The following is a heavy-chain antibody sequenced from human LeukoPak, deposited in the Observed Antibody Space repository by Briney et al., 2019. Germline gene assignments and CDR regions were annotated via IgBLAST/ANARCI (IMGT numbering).Heavy chain of an antibody. V-gene: IGHV3-48*03. CDR1: GFTFSSYD. CDR3: ARDQYGSGDGYYMDL. CDR2: ISSSGITI. D-gene: IGHD3-10*01. J-gene: IGHJ6*03. Sequence: GGSLRLSCAASGFTFSSYDINWVRQAPGKGLEWVSYISSSGITIFYADSVKGRFTISRDNAKNSLYLQMNSLRSEDTALYYCARDQYGSGDGYYMDLWGKGTTVTISS.